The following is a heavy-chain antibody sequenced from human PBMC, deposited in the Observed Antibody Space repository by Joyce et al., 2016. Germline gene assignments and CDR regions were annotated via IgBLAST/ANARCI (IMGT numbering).Heavy chain of an antibody. V-gene: IGHV4-38-2*02. Sequence: QVQLQESGPGLVKPSETLSLTCAVSGYSISSGYYWGWIRQSPGKGLEWIGSVHHSGITHYNPSLKSRVTISVDTSKNQFSLKLTSVTAADTAVYYCARDRERRSRRGGSWYVAYWGQGSLVTVSS. CDR1: GYSISSGYY. CDR3: ARDRERRSRRGGSWYVAY. CDR2: VHHSGIT. D-gene: IGHD6-13*01. J-gene: IGHJ4*02.